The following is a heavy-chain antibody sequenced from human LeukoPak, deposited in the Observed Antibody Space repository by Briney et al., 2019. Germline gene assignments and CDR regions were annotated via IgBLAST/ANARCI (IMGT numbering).Heavy chain of an antibody. CDR2: FDPEDGET. D-gene: IGHD5-18*01. CDR3: ATDHGETAPKLENPRFGY. CDR1: GYTFTSYG. Sequence: GASVKVSCKTSGYTFTSYGISWVRQAPGQGLEWMGGFDPEDGETIYAQKFQGRVTMTEDTSTDTAYMELSSLRSEDTAVYYCATDHGETAPKLENPRFGYWGQGTLVTVSS. V-gene: IGHV1-24*01. J-gene: IGHJ4*02.